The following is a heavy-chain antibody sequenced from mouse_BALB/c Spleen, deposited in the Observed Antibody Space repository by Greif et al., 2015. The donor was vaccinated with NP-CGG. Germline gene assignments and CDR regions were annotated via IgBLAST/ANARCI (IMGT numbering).Heavy chain of an antibody. CDR2: IYPGDGST. CDR3: ARRETAWFAY. V-gene: IGHV1S56*01. J-gene: IGHJ3*01. CDR1: GYTFTSYY. Sequence: VQLQQSGPELVKPGASVKMSCKASGYTFTSYYIHWVKQRPGQGLEWIGWIYPGDGSTKYNEKFKGKTTLTADKSSSTAYMLLSSLTSEDSAIYFCARRETAWFAYWGQGTLVTVSA.